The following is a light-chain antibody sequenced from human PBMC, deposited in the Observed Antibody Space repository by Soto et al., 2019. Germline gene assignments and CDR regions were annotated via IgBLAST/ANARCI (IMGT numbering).Light chain of an antibody. V-gene: IGLV1-40*01. Sequence: QSVLTQPPSVSGAPGQRVTISCTGSSSNIGAGYDVHWYQQLPGTAPKLLIYGNSNRPSGVPDPFSGSKSGTSASLAITGLQAEDEADYYFQSYDSSLRGHVVFGGGTKLTVL. J-gene: IGLJ2*01. CDR2: GNS. CDR1: SSNIGAGYD. CDR3: QSYDSSLRGHVV.